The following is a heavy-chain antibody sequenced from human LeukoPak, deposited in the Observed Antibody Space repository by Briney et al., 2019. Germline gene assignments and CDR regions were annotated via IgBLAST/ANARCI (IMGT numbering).Heavy chain of an antibody. CDR2: ISGSGGST. CDR1: GFTFSSYG. D-gene: IGHD3-9*01. Sequence: GSLRLSCAASGFTFSSYGMSWVRQAPGKGLEWVSAISGSGGSTYYADSVKGRFTISRDNSKNTLYLQMNSLRAEDTAVYYCGKRRYFDWLADYWGQGTLVTVSS. V-gene: IGHV3-23*01. CDR3: GKRRYFDWLADY. J-gene: IGHJ4*02.